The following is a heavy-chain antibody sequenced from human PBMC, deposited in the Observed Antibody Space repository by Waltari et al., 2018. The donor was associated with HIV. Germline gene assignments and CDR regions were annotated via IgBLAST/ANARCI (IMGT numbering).Heavy chain of an antibody. CDR3: ARDRNTWNFGDWFDP. J-gene: IGHJ5*02. CDR1: GFTFSRYA. CDR2: ISYDGSNK. D-gene: IGHD1-7*01. Sequence: QVQLVESGGGVVQPGRSLRPSCAASGFTFSRYALHWVRQAPGKGLEWLAVISYDGSNKYYADSVKGRFTISRDNSKNTLYLQMNSLRADDTAVYYCARDRNTWNFGDWFDPWGQGTLVTVSS. V-gene: IGHV3-30*04.